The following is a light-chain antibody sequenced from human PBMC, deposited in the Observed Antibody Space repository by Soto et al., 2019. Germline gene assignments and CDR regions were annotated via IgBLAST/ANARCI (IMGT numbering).Light chain of an antibody. Sequence: DIQMTQSPSSRSASVGDRVTITCRASQSISTYLNWYQQKPGKAPKVLIYAASSLQSGVPSRFSGSGSGADFTLPSSSLQPEDFATYDCQQSYSTPYTFGQGTKLELK. CDR3: QQSYSTPYT. V-gene: IGKV1-39*01. CDR2: AAS. CDR1: QSISTY. J-gene: IGKJ2*01.